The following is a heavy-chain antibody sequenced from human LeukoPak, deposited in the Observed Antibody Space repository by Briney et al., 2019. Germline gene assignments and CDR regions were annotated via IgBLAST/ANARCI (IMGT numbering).Heavy chain of an antibody. CDR3: AREDAYYFDY. J-gene: IGHJ4*02. CDR1: GFTFSSYA. Sequence: PGRSLRLSCAASGFTFSSYAMHWVRQAPGKGLEWVAVVSYDGNNKYYADSVKGRFTISRDNSKNTLYLQMNSLRAEDTAVYYCAREDAYYFDYWGQGTLVTVSS. V-gene: IGHV3-30*04. CDR2: VSYDGNNK.